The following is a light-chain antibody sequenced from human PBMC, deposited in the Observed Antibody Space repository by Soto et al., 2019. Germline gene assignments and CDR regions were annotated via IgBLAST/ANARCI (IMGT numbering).Light chain of an antibody. V-gene: IGKV3-20*01. Sequence: EIVLTQSPGTLSLSPGERGTLSCRASQSIVGNYLAWYQQKPGQAPGLLIYGASSRATGISDRFSASGSGTDFTLTITRLEPEDFAVYYCQQYGSSPWTFGQGTKVDIK. J-gene: IGKJ1*01. CDR2: GAS. CDR3: QQYGSSPWT. CDR1: QSIVGNY.